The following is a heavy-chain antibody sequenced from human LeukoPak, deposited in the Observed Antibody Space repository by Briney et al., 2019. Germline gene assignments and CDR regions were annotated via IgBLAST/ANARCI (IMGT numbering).Heavy chain of an antibody. CDR1: GFPFSTYA. D-gene: IGHD1-26*01. CDR2: ITGSGGGT. J-gene: IGHJ6*03. Sequence: GGSLRLSCAASGFPFSTYAMTWVRQTPGKGLEWVSTITGSGGGTLYADSVKGRFTISRDNSKTTLYLHLNSLRGEDTAIYYCTKNRGAGAHYYYHMNVWGKGTTVIVSS. CDR3: TKNRGAGAHYYYHMNV. V-gene: IGHV3-23*01.